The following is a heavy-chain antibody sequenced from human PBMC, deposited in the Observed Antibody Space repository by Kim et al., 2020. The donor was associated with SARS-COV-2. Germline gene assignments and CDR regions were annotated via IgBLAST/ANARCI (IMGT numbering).Heavy chain of an antibody. Sequence: GGSLRLSCAASGFTFSSYGMHWVRQAPGKGLEWVADISDDGSNTYYADSVKGRFTISRDNAKNTLYLQMNSLRAEDTAVYYCATDEAGSYYCACDYWGQGTLVTVSS. CDR3: ATDEAGSYYCACDY. CDR1: GFTFSSYG. D-gene: IGHD1-26*01. CDR2: ISDDGSNT. V-gene: IGHV3-30*03. J-gene: IGHJ4*02.